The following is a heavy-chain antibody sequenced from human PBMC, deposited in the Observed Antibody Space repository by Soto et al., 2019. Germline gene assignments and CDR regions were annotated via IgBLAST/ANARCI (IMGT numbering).Heavy chain of an antibody. CDR3: ARPQSSSPDAFDI. CDR2: IYPGDTDT. CDR1: GYIFTSYW. J-gene: IGHJ3*02. D-gene: IGHD6-6*01. Sequence: GESLKISCKCSGYIFTSYWIGLVREMPGKGLEWMGIIYPGDTDTRNSPSSQGQVTTSADKSISTAYLQWSSLKASDTAMYYCARPQSSSPDAFDIWGQGTMVTVSS. V-gene: IGHV5-51*01.